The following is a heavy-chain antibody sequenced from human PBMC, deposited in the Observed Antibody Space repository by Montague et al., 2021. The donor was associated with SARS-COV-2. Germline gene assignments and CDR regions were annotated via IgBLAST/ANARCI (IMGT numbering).Heavy chain of an antibody. Sequence: SETLSLTCAVYDGSFSGYSWTWICQPPGKGLEWMGEINHRGSTNYNPTPKSRVSITVDTAKNQFSLKMTSVTAADTAVYYCARGRQLINMVVVVVTGGEYYFDYWGQGTLVAVSS. CDR3: ARGRQLINMVVVVVTGGEYYFDY. CDR1: DGSFSGYS. J-gene: IGHJ4*02. CDR2: INHRGST. D-gene: IGHD3-22*01. V-gene: IGHV4-34*01.